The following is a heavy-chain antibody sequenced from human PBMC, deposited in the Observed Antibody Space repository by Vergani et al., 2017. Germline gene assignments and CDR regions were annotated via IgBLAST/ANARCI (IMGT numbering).Heavy chain of an antibody. CDR1: GYTVSELS. Sequence: QVQVVQSGAEVKKPGASVKVSCKVSGYTVSELSVHWVRQAPGKGLEWMGGLDAEDVKRIYAQKFQGRVTMTEDTSTGTAYKELRSLGSDDTAVYYCVDSSGYWFDPWGQGTLVTVSS. J-gene: IGHJ5*02. CDR3: VDSSGYWFDP. V-gene: IGHV1-24*01. D-gene: IGHD3-22*01. CDR2: LDAEDVKR.